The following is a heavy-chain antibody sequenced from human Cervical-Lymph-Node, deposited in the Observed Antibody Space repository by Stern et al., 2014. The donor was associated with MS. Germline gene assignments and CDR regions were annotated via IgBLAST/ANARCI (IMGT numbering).Heavy chain of an antibody. CDR2: IYWDDGK. CDR1: GFSLSTSGVG. CDR3: AHGLEIRLWAAY. Sequence: QITLKESGPTLVKPTQTLTLTCTFSGFSLSTSGVGVGWIRQPPGKDLEWLALIYWDDGKRYSPSLKSRLTITKDTSKNQVVLTMTNMDPVDTATYYCAHGLEIRLWAAYWGQGTLVTVSS. V-gene: IGHV2-5*02. D-gene: IGHD5-18*01. J-gene: IGHJ4*02.